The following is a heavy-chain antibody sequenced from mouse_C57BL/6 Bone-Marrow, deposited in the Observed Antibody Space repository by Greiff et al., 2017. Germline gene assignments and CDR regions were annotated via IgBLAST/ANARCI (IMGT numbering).Heavy chain of an antibody. D-gene: IGHD6-1*01. CDR1: GYTFTSYW. V-gene: IGHV1-50*01. Sequence: QVQLQQPGAELVKPGASVKLSCKASGYTFTSYWMQWVKQRPGQGLEWIGEIDPSDSYTNYNQKFKGKATLTVDTSSSTAYMQLSSLKSEDSAVYYCARSSLYYYAMDYWGQGTSVTVSS. CDR3: ARSSLYYYAMDY. J-gene: IGHJ4*01. CDR2: IDPSDSYT.